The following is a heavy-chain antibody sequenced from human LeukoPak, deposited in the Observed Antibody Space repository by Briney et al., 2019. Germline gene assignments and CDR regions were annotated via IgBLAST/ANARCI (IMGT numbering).Heavy chain of an antibody. J-gene: IGHJ4*02. V-gene: IGHV3-33*08. D-gene: IGHD1-20*01. CDR1: GFTFSSYG. CDR2: IWNDASHD. CDR3: ARDLRLGNNCRYADY. Sequence: GGSLRLSCAAAGFTFSSYGMHWVRQAPGKGLEWVAVIWNDASHDNYVDSVRGRFTISRDNSKNPLYLQMNSLRAEDTAVYYCARDLRLGNNCRYADYWGQGTLVTVSS.